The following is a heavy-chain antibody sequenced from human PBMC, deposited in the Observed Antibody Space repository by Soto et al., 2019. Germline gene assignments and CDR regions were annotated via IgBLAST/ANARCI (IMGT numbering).Heavy chain of an antibody. J-gene: IGHJ2*01. V-gene: IGHV3-30-3*01. CDR3: ARDWEAAVTNWYFDL. CDR1: GFNCINHA. D-gene: IGHD6-13*01. Sequence: RLPWAAAGFNCINHARRRVRQAPGKGLEWVAVISYDGSNKYYADSVKGRFTISRDNSKNTLYLQMNSLRAEDTAVYYCARDWEAAVTNWYFDLWGRGTLVTGSS. CDR2: ISYDGSNK.